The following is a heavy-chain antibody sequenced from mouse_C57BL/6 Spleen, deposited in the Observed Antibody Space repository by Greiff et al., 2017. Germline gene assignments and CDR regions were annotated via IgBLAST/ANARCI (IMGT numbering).Heavy chain of an antibody. J-gene: IGHJ2*01. CDR1: GYTFTDYY. Sequence: QLQQSGPELVKPGASVKISCKASGYTFTDYYMNWVKQSHGKSLEWIGDINPNNGGTSYNQKFKGKATLTVDKSSSTAYMELRSLTSEDSAVYYCARSPNYFDYWGQGTTLTVSS. CDR2: INPNNGGT. V-gene: IGHV1-26*01. CDR3: ARSPNYFDY.